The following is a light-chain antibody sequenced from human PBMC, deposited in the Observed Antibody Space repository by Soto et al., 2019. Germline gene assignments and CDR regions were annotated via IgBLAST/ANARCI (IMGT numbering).Light chain of an antibody. J-gene: IGKJ1*01. CDR1: QSVSSN. Sequence: EIVMTQSPATLSVSPGERANITCRASQSVSSNLAWYQQKPVQAPRLLIYGASTRATGIPARFSGSGSGTEFTFTISSLQSEDFAVYYCQQYNNWPRTFGQGTKVDIK. CDR3: QQYNNWPRT. V-gene: IGKV3-15*01. CDR2: GAS.